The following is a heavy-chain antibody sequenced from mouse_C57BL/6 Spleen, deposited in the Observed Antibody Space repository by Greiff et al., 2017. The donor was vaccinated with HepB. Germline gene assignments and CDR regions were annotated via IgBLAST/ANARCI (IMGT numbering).Heavy chain of an antibody. CDR2: ILPSIGRT. V-gene: IGHV15-2*01. CDR3: ARSGDGYSYYYAMDY. Sequence: VQLQQSGSELRSPGSSVKLSCKDFDSEVFPIAYMSWVRQKPGHGFEWIGGILPSIGRTIYGEKFEDKATLDADTLSNTAYLELNSLTSEDSAIYYCARSGDGYSYYYAMDYWGQGTSVTVSS. D-gene: IGHD2-3*01. J-gene: IGHJ4*01. CDR1: DSEVFPIAY.